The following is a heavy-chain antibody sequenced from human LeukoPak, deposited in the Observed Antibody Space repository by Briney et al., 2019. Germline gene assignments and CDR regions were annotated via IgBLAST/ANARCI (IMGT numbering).Heavy chain of an antibody. CDR1: GYSFTSYW. CDR3: VRQGLQSGTYPAY. CDR2: LYPDGSAT. V-gene: IGHV5-51*01. D-gene: IGHD1-26*01. J-gene: IGHJ4*02. Sequence: GESLQISCKGSGYSFTSYWIGWVRQMPGRGLEWMGMLYPDGSATTYHPSFEGRVTISADKSVTTAYLEWNSLKASDTALYYCVRQGLQSGTYPAYWGPGTLVTVSS.